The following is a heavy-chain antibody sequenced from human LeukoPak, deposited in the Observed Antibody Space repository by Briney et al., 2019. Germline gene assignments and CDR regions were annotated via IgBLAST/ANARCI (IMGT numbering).Heavy chain of an antibody. J-gene: IGHJ3*02. V-gene: IGHV1-69*05. CDR3: ARGSIVATIDNDAFDN. D-gene: IGHD5-12*01. Sequence: SVKVSCKASGGTFSSYAISWVRQAPGQGLEWMGGIIPIFGTANYAQKFQGRVTITTDESTSTAYMELSSLRSEDTAVYYCARGSIVATIDNDAFDNWGQGTMVTVSS. CDR2: IIPIFGTA. CDR1: GGTFSSYA.